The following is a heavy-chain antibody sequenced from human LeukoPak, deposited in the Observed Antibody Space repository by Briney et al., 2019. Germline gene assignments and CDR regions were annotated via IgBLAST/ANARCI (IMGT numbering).Heavy chain of an antibody. CDR3: ARDSNGDSVFDM. CDR2: IYTSGST. D-gene: IGHD4-17*01. CDR1: GGSISVYY. J-gene: IGHJ3*02. V-gene: IGHV4-4*07. Sequence: RTSETLSLTCSVFGGSISVYYWSWISQPAGRGREWVGRIYTSGSTNYNPSLKSRVTMSVDTSKNQFSLNMTSVTAADTAMYYCARDSNGDSVFDMWGQGTMVTVS.